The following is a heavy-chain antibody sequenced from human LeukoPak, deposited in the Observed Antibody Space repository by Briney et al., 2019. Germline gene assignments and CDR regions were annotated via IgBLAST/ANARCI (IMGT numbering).Heavy chain of an antibody. CDR3: ARGVRKAIYYYYMDV. CDR1: GGSFSGYY. CDR2: INHSGST. Sequence: SETLSLTCAVYGGSFSGYYWSWIRQPPGKGLEWIGEINHSGSTNYNPSLKSRVTISVDTSKNQFSLKLSSVTAADTAVYYCARGVRKAIYYYYMDVWGKGTTVTVSS. D-gene: IGHD1-1*01. J-gene: IGHJ6*03. V-gene: IGHV4-34*01.